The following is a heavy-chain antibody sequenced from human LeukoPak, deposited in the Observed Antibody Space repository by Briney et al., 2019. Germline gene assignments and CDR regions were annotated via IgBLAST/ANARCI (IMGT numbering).Heavy chain of an antibody. CDR3: ARQRGNSRYYYYYYGMDV. CDR1: GGSISSSSYY. D-gene: IGHD4-23*01. V-gene: IGHV4-39*01. J-gene: IGHJ6*02. CDR2: IYYSGST. Sequence: SETLSLTCTVPGGSISSSSYYWGWIRQPPGKGLEWIGSIYYSGSTYYNPSLKSRVTISVDTSKNQFSLKLSSVTAADTAVYYCARQRGNSRYYYYYYGMDVWGQGTTVTVSS.